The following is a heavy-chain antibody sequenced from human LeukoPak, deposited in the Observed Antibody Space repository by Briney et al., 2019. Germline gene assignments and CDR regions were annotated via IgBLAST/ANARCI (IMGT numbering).Heavy chain of an antibody. CDR3: ARMDSSAYYYGYFDY. D-gene: IGHD3-22*01. J-gene: IGHJ4*02. V-gene: IGHV3-23*01. Sequence: GGSLRLSCAASGFTFSSYAMSWVRQAPGKGLEWVSGISGTGGSTYYADSVKGRFTISRDNSKNTLYLQINSLRAGDTAVYYCARMDSSAYYYGYFDYWGQGTLVSVSS. CDR2: ISGTGGST. CDR1: GFTFSSYA.